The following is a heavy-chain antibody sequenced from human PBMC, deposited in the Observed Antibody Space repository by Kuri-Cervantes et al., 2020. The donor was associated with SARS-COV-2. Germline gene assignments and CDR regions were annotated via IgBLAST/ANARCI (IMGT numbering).Heavy chain of an antibody. CDR1: GYSFTTYW. CDR3: ARRDFGSGSYYLDY. Sequence: KVSCKGSGYSFTTYWIGWVRQMPGKGLEWMGIIYPGDSDTRYSPSFQGQVTISADKSISTAYPQWSSLKASDTAMYYCARRDFGSGSYYLDYWGQGTLVTVSS. J-gene: IGHJ4*02. D-gene: IGHD3-10*01. V-gene: IGHV5-51*01. CDR2: IYPGDSDT.